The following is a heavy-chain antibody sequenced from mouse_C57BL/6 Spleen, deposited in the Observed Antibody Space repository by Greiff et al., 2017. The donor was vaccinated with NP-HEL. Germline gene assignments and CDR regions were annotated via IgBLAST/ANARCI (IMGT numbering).Heavy chain of an antibody. Sequence: EVQLQQSGPELVKPGASVKISCKASGYTFTDYYMNWVKQSHGKSLEWIGDINPNNGGTSYNQKFKGKATLTVDKSSSTAYMELRSLTSEDSAVYYCARWGDGHYYYAMDYWGQGTSVTVSS. CDR2: INPNNGGT. CDR3: ARWGDGHYYYAMDY. J-gene: IGHJ4*01. CDR1: GYTFTDYY. V-gene: IGHV1-26*01. D-gene: IGHD2-3*01.